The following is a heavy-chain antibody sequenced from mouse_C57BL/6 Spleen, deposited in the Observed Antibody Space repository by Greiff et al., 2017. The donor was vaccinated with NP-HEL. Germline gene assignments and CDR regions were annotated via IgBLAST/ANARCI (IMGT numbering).Heavy chain of an antibody. CDR3: AKRSSYSAIDY. V-gene: IGHV1-42*01. CDR2: INPSTGGT. Sequence: VQLQQSGPELVKPGASVKISCKASGYSFTGYYMNWVKQSPEKSLEWIGEINPSTGGTTYNQKFKAKATLTVDKSSSIASMQLKSLTSEDSAVYYCAKRSSYSAIDYWGQGTSVTVSS. J-gene: IGHJ4*01. CDR1: GYSFTGYY.